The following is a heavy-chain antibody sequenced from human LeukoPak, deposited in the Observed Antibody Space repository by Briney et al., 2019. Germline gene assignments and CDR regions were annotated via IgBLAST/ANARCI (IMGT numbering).Heavy chain of an antibody. CDR1: GFTVSSNY. Sequence: GGSLRLSCAASGFTVSSNYMSWVRQAPGKGLEWVSIIYSGGSTYYADSVKGRFTISRDNAKNTLYLQMNSLRAEDTAIYYCGRDIATAVDYWGLGTLVTVSS. D-gene: IGHD6-13*01. CDR2: IYSGGST. CDR3: GRDIATAVDY. V-gene: IGHV3-66*01. J-gene: IGHJ4*02.